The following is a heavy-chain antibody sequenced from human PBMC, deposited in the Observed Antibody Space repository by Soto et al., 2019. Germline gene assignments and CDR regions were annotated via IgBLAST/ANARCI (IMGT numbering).Heavy chain of an antibody. V-gene: IGHV1-3*05. Sequence: QVELVQSGAEEKKPGASVKVSCKASGYTFTTYAMRWVRQAPGQRLEWMGWINPVNGHTKYSQKFQGRVTFAGDTSASTAYMELGSLTSEDTAVYYCARDDCSGGSCYPPTGAFDVWGQGTMVTVSS. CDR2: INPVNGHT. CDR3: ARDDCSGGSCYPPTGAFDV. CDR1: GYTFTTYA. J-gene: IGHJ3*01. D-gene: IGHD2-15*01.